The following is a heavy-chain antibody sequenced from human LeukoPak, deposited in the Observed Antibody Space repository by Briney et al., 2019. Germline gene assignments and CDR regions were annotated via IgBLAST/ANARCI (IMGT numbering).Heavy chain of an antibody. Sequence: RASVKVSCKASGYTFTTYPINWVRQAPGQRLEYMGWINTNTGNPTYAQGFPGRFVFSSDTSVSTAYLQISNLKTEDTAVYYCARGYDTTGYFSYWGQGTLVTVSS. V-gene: IGHV7-4-1*02. CDR3: ARGYDTTGYFSY. CDR2: INTNTGNP. D-gene: IGHD3-22*01. J-gene: IGHJ4*02. CDR1: GYTFTTYP.